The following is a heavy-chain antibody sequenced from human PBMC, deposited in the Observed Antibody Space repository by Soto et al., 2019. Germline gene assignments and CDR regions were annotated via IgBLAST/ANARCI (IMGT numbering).Heavy chain of an antibody. CDR2: ISSNSAYI. J-gene: IGHJ5*02. D-gene: IGHD6-13*01. Sequence: GGSLRLSCAASGCTFRGFTMNWVRQAPGKGLEWVSTISSNSAYIYYTDALRGRFTISRDNAKNSLHLQMNSLRAEDTAVYYCTRDASRDSSARGWFDPWGPGTLVTVSS. CDR3: TRDASRDSSARGWFDP. V-gene: IGHV3-21*01. CDR1: GCTFRGFT.